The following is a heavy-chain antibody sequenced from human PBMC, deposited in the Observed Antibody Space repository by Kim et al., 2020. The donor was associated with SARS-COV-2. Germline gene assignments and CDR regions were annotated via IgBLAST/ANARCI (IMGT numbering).Heavy chain of an antibody. D-gene: IGHD3-3*01. V-gene: IGHV1-8*01. Sequence: ASVKVSCKASGYTFTSYDINWVRQATGQGLEWMGWMNPNSGNTGYAQKFQGRVTMTRNTSISTAYMELSSLRSEDTAVYYCARARVLSGPFWSGYHRPIDYWGQGTLVTVSS. CDR3: ARARVLSGPFWSGYHRPIDY. CDR1: GYTFTSYD. J-gene: IGHJ4*02. CDR2: MNPNSGNT.